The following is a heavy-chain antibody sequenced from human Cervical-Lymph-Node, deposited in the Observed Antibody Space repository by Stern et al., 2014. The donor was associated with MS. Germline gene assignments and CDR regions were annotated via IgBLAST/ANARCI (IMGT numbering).Heavy chain of an antibody. Sequence: QVTLKESGPALVKPTQTLTLTCAFSGFSLDITGMGVSWIRQPPGKALEWLALIDWDDDKYYNTSLKTRLTVSKDTSKNQVVLTMTNVDPVDTATYYCARTLAATGTAYFYAMDVWGQGTTVTVSS. D-gene: IGHD6-13*01. J-gene: IGHJ6*02. CDR3: ARTLAATGTAYFYAMDV. V-gene: IGHV2-70*01. CDR1: GFSLDITGMG. CDR2: IDWDDDK.